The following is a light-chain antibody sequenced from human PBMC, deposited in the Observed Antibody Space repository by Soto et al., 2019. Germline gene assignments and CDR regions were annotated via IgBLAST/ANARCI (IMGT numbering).Light chain of an antibody. CDR1: QSVSSSY. Sequence: EIVLTQSPGTLSLSPGEIATLSCRASQSVSSSYLAWYQQKSGQAPRLLIYGASNRATGIPDRFSGSGSGTDFTLTISRLEPVDFAVYYCQQYGRSSWTFGQGTKVDIK. J-gene: IGKJ1*01. CDR3: QQYGRSSWT. V-gene: IGKV3-20*01. CDR2: GAS.